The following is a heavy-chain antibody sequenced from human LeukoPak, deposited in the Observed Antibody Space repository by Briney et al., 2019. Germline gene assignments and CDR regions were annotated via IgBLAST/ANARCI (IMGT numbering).Heavy chain of an antibody. CDR1: GFTFSSYA. Sequence: GGSLRLSCAASGFTFSSYAMSWVRQAPGKGLEWVSAISGSGGSTYYADSVKGRFTISRDNANNSLYLQMNSLRAEDTAVYYCARNQSYYDISTGSYIYYFDYWGQGTLVTVSS. CDR2: ISGSGGST. V-gene: IGHV3-23*01. CDR3: ARNQSYYDISTGSYIYYFDY. D-gene: IGHD3-9*01. J-gene: IGHJ4*02.